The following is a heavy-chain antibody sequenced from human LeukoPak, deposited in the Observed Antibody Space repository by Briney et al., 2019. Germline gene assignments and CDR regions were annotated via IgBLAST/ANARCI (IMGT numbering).Heavy chain of an antibody. CDR1: GGSFSGYY. CDR3: AREGPRGSYYYY. Sequence: SETLSLTCAVYGGSFSGYYWSWIRQPPGKGLEWIGYIYYSGSTNYNPSLKSRVTISVDTSKNQFSLKLSSVTAADTAVYYCAREGPRGSYYYYWGQGTLVTVSS. CDR2: IYYSGST. V-gene: IGHV4-59*01. J-gene: IGHJ4*02. D-gene: IGHD1-26*01.